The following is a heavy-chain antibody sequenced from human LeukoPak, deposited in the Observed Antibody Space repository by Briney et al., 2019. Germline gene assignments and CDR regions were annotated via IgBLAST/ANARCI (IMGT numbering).Heavy chain of an antibody. J-gene: IGHJ4*02. D-gene: IGHD1-26*01. V-gene: IGHV3-33*01. CDR1: GFTFSSYG. CDR3: ARDIAHGGYLFDY. CDR2: IWYDGSNK. Sequence: QPGRSLRLSCAASGFTFSSYGMHWVRQAPGKGLEWVAVIWYDGSNKYYADSVKGRFTISRDNSKNTLYLQMNGLRAEDTAVYYCARDIAHGGYLFDYWGQGTLVTVSS.